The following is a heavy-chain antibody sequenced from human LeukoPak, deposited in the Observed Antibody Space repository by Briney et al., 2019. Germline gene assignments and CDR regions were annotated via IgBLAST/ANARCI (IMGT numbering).Heavy chain of an antibody. Sequence: GGSLRLSCAASGFTLSSYAMSWVRQAPGKGLEGVSAISGSGGSTYYADSVKGRFTISRDNSKNTLYLQMNSLRAEDTAVYYCAKIKEIAGFDYWGQGTLVTVSS. CDR1: GFTLSSYA. D-gene: IGHD3-22*01. CDR2: ISGSGGST. CDR3: AKIKEIAGFDY. V-gene: IGHV3-23*01. J-gene: IGHJ4*02.